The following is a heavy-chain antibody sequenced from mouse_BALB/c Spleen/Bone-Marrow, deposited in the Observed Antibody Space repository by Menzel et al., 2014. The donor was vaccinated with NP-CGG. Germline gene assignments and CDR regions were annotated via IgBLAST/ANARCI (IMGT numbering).Heavy chain of an antibody. V-gene: IGHV14-3*02. D-gene: IGHD1-1*01. Sequence: VQLQQSGAELVKPGASVKLSCTASGFNIKDTYMHWVKQRPEQGLEWIGRIDPANGNTKYDPKFQGKATITADTSSITAYLQLSSLTSEDTAVYYGASYYYGSSLFAYWGQGTLVTISA. J-gene: IGHJ3*01. CDR1: GFNIKDTY. CDR2: IDPANGNT. CDR3: ASYYYGSSLFAY.